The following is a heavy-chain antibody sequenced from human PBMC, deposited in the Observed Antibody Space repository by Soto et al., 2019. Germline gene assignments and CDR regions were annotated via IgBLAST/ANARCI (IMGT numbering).Heavy chain of an antibody. CDR2: ISYDGSNK. Sequence: QVQLVESGGGVVQPGRSLRLSCAASGFTFSSYGMHWVRQAPGKGLEWVAVISYDGSNKYYADSVMGRFTISRDNSKNTLYLQMNSLRAEDTAVYYCARPVEPFYYYGMDVWGQGTTVTVSS. CDR1: GFTFSSYG. CDR3: ARPVEPFYYYGMDV. D-gene: IGHD3-3*01. V-gene: IGHV3-30*19. J-gene: IGHJ6*02.